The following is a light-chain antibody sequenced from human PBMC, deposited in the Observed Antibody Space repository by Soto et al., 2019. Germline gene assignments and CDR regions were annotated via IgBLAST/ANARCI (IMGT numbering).Light chain of an antibody. CDR2: GAS. CDR3: QQHSHWPPWT. Sequence: EVVLTQSPATLYLSPGERATLSCRASQNVRTFLDWYQQKPGQAPRLLIYGASNRATGIPARFSRSGSGTDFTLTISSLEPEDFAVYYCQQHSHWPPWTFGQGTRVEIQ. V-gene: IGKV3-11*01. J-gene: IGKJ1*01. CDR1: QNVRTF.